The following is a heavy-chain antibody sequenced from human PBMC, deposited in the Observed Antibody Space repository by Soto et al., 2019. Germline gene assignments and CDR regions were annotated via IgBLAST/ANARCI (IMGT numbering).Heavy chain of an antibody. CDR1: GFTFSDYY. CDR2: ISSSSSYT. D-gene: IGHD6-19*01. Sequence: GGSLRLSCAASGFTFSDYYMSWIRQAPGKGLEWVSYISSSSSYTNYADSVKGRFTISRDNAKNSLYLQMNSLRAEDTAVYYCARDRERAVAGTHAFDIWGQGTMVTVSS. CDR3: ARDRERAVAGTHAFDI. J-gene: IGHJ3*02. V-gene: IGHV3-11*06.